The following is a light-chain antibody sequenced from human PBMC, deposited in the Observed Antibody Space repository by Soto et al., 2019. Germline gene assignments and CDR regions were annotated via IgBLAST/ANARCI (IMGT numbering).Light chain of an antibody. J-gene: IGKJ5*01. Sequence: EIVLTQSPGTLSLSPGERATLSCRASQTVPRSYLAWYQQRPGQAPRLLIYDASTRAFGIPDRFSGSESGTDFSLTISSLEPEDFAVYYCHQYASSPLTFGQGTRLEI. CDR2: DAS. V-gene: IGKV3-20*01. CDR3: HQYASSPLT. CDR1: QTVPRSY.